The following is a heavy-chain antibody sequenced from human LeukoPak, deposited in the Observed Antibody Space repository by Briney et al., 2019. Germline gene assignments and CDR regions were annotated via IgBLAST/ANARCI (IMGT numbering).Heavy chain of an antibody. J-gene: IGHJ4*02. Sequence: GASVKVSCKASGYTFTSYYMHWVRQAPGQGLEWMGIINPSGGSTSYAQKFQGRITMTTDTSTSTAYMELRSLRSDDTAVYYCARAIWFGELRPNFDYWDQGTLVTVSS. CDR1: GYTFTSYY. CDR2: INPSGGST. CDR3: ARAIWFGELRPNFDY. V-gene: IGHV1-46*01. D-gene: IGHD3-10*01.